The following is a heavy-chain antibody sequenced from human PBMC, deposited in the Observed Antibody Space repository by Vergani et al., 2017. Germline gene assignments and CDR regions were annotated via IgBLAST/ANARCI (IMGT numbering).Heavy chain of an antibody. J-gene: IGHJ3*02. CDR1: GGSISSDEFY. CDR3: ARRCSTTCSTMGRAAFDI. V-gene: IGHV4-30-4*01. CDR2: IHYSGTT. D-gene: IGHD2-2*01. Sequence: QLQLQESGPGLVKPSQTLSLTCTVSGGSISSDEFYWSWIRPPPGKGLEWIGYIHYSGTTYYNSSLKSRVSISVATSKKQFSLKMNSVTAADTAVYYCARRCSTTCSTMGRAAFDIWGQGTMVTVSS.